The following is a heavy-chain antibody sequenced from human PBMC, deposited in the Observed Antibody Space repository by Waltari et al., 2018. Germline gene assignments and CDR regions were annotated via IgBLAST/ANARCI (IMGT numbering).Heavy chain of an antibody. D-gene: IGHD2-2*01. J-gene: IGHJ6*03. CDR2: VDPEDGET. V-gene: IGHV1-69-2*01. CDR3: ARGGGVVVPAVPTYYYYMDV. Sequence: EVQLVQSGAEVKKPGATVKISCKASGYTFTDYYMHWVQQAPGKGLEWMGRVDPEDGETIYAEKFQGRVTITADTSTDTAYMELGSLRSEDTAVYYCARGGGVVVPAVPTYYYYMDVWGKGTTVTVSS. CDR1: GYTFTDYY.